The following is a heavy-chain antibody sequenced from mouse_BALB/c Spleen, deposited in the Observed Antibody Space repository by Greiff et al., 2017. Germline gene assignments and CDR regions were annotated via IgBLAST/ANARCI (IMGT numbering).Heavy chain of an antibody. CDR2: INPGSGGT. V-gene: IGHV1-54*01. CDR1: GYAFTNYL. CDR3: ARSMGLRSFAY. D-gene: IGHD1-1*01. J-gene: IGHJ3*01. Sequence: VQLQQSGAELVRPGTSVKVSCKASGYAFTNYLIEWVKQRPGQGLEWIGVINPGSGGTNYNEKFKGKATLTADKSSSTAYMQLSSLTSDDSAVYFCARSMGLRSFAYWGQGTLVTVSA.